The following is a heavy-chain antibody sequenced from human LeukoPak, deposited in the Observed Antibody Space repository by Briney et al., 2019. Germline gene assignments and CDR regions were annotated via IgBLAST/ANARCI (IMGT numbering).Heavy chain of an antibody. D-gene: IGHD3-10*01. CDR3: ARDASVRGASDY. CDR1: GFTFSSYS. CDR2: ISSSSSYI. J-gene: IGHJ4*02. Sequence: KPGRSLRLSCAASGFTFSSYSMNWVRQTPGKGLEWVSSISSSSSYIYYADSLKGRFTISRDNAKNSLYLQMNSLRAEDTAVYYCARDASVRGASDYWGQGTLVTVSS. V-gene: IGHV3-21*01.